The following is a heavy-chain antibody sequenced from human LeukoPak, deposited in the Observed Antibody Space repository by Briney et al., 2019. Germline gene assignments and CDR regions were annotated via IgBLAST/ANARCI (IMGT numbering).Heavy chain of an antibody. D-gene: IGHD5-24*01. J-gene: IGHJ6*02. V-gene: IGHV1-8*01. CDR2: MNPNSGNT. Sequence: VASVKVSCKASGYTFTSYDINWVRQATGQGLEWMGWMNPNSGNTGYAQKFQGRVTMTRNTSISTAYMELSSLRSEDTAVYYCARPPSREGHTSRYYCYGMDVWGQGTTVTVSS. CDR3: ARPPSREGHTSRYYCYGMDV. CDR1: GYTFTSYD.